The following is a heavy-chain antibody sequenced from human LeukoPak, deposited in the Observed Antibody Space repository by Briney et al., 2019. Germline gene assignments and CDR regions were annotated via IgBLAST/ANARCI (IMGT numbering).Heavy chain of an antibody. V-gene: IGHV3-30*18. CDR2: ISYDGSNK. Sequence: PGGSLRLSCAASGFTFSSYGMHWVRQAPGRGLEWVAVISYDGSNKYYADSVKGRFTISRDNSKNTLYLQMNSLRAEDTAVYYCAKDANYYGSGSFLDYWGQGTLVTVSS. J-gene: IGHJ4*02. D-gene: IGHD3-10*01. CDR3: AKDANYYGSGSFLDY. CDR1: GFTFSSYG.